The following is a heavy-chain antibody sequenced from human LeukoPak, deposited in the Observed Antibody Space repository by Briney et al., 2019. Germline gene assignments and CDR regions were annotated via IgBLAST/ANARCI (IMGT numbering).Heavy chain of an antibody. J-gene: IGHJ4*02. D-gene: IGHD1-26*01. CDR2: VDPEDGET. V-gene: IGHV1-69-2*01. Sequence: ASGKISCKVSGYTFTDYYMHWVQQAPGKGLEWMGLVDPEDGETIYAEKFQGRVTITADTSTDTAYMELSSLRSEDTAVYYCATCSLVGAPLFDYWGQGTLVTVSS. CDR1: GYTFTDYY. CDR3: ATCSLVGAPLFDY.